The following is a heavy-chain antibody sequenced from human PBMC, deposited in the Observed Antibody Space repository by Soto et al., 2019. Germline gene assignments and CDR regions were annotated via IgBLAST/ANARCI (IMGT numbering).Heavy chain of an antibody. CDR1: GYTFTSYG. Sequence: GASVKVSCKASGYTFTSYGISWMRQAPGQGLEWMGWISAYNGNTNYAQKLQGRVTMTTDTSTSTAYMELRSLRSDDTAVYYCARVEGITIFGYGDYYYGMDVWGQGTTVTVSS. V-gene: IGHV1-18*04. J-gene: IGHJ6*02. CDR2: ISAYNGNT. D-gene: IGHD3-3*01. CDR3: ARVEGITIFGYGDYYYGMDV.